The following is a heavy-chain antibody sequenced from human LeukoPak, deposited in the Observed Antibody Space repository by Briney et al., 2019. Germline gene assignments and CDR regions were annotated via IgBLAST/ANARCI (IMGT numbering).Heavy chain of an antibody. CDR2: MKDDGSEE. J-gene: IGHJ4*02. Sequence: GGSLRLSCAASGFTFSSYWMSWVRQAPGKGLEGVANMKDDGSEEDYVASVKGRFTISRDNAKNSLYLQMNSLRAEDTAVYYCARDIAAAGLFFDYWGQGTLVTVSS. D-gene: IGHD6-13*01. CDR3: ARDIAAAGLFFDY. V-gene: IGHV3-7*01. CDR1: GFTFSSYW.